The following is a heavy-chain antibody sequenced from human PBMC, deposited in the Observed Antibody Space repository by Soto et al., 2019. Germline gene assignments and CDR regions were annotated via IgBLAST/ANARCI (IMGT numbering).Heavy chain of an antibody. CDR2: IHYSGST. CDR3: ASTKDETLYFDY. CDR1: GDSISISSYY. Sequence: QLQLQESGPGLVKPSETLSLTCSVSGDSISISSYYWGWVRQPPGKGLGWIGSIHYSGSTHYNPSLQSRVTISGDASKKQFSLKLGSVTAADTAMYYCASTKDETLYFDYWGQGNLVTVSS. V-gene: IGHV4-39*01. J-gene: IGHJ4*02. D-gene: IGHD2-15*01.